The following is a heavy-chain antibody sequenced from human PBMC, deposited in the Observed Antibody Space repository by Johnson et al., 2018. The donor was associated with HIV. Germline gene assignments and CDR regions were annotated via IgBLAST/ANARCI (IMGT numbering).Heavy chain of an antibody. CDR2: INWNGGST. CDR3: AKEEAAGPYDAFDI. D-gene: IGHD6-13*01. Sequence: VQLVESGGGLVQPGGSLRLSCAASGFTVSSNYMSWVRQAPGKGLEWVSGINWNGGSTGYADSVKGRFTISRDNAKNSLYLQMNSLRAEDTALYYCAKEEAAGPYDAFDIWGQGTMVTVSS. V-gene: IGHV3-20*04. J-gene: IGHJ3*02. CDR1: GFTVSSNY.